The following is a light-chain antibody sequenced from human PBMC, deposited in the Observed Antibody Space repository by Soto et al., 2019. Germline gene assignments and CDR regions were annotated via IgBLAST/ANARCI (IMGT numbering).Light chain of an antibody. CDR2: GAS. Sequence: EIVLTQSPGTLSLSPGERATLSCRASQSVSSSYLAWYQQKPGQAPRLLIYGASSRATGIPDRFSGSGSGTDFTLTINRLEPEDFAVYYCQQYGSSLVTFGGGTKVEIK. CDR3: QQYGSSLVT. V-gene: IGKV3-20*01. CDR1: QSVSSSY. J-gene: IGKJ4*01.